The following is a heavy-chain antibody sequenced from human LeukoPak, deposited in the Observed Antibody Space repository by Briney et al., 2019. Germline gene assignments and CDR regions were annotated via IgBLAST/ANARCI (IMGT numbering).Heavy chain of an antibody. V-gene: IGHV4-38-2*01. Sequence: SETLSLTCAVSGYSISSGYYWGRIRQPPGQGLEWIGQIFHSGIAHYNPSLKSRVTMSVDTSRSQFSVNLNSVTAADTAVYYCGRAGFGTAYNRFYYYMDVWGKGTTVTVSS. D-gene: IGHD3-16*01. CDR3: GRAGFGTAYNRFYYYMDV. CDR1: GYSISSGYY. J-gene: IGHJ6*03. CDR2: IFHSGIA.